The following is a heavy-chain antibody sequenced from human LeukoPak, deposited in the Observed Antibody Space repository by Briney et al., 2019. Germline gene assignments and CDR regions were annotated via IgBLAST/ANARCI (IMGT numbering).Heavy chain of an antibody. Sequence: GGSLRLSCAAPGFTFSRYSMNWLRRAPGKGMEWVSSISSSRSNIYSADSVKGRFSISRDNAKNSLYLQMNSLRAEDTAVYYCARGCGGDCYYYMDVWGKGTTVIVSS. V-gene: IGHV3-21*01. J-gene: IGHJ6*03. CDR2: ISSSRSNI. CDR3: ARGCGGDCYYYMDV. D-gene: IGHD2-21*01. CDR1: GFTFSRYS.